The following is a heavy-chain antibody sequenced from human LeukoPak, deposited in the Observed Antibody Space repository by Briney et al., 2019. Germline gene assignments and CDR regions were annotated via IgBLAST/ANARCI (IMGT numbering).Heavy chain of an antibody. D-gene: IGHD3-10*01. Sequence: ASVTVSCKVSVYSLTELSMDWVRQAPGKGLEWMGGFEVEVGETLYAQELQGRVTLTEDTSTDTAYMELSSLRSEDTAVYFCAASFMVLGSLDYWGQGTLVTVSS. V-gene: IGHV1-24*01. CDR1: VYSLTELS. CDR2: FEVEVGET. J-gene: IGHJ4*02. CDR3: AASFMVLGSLDY.